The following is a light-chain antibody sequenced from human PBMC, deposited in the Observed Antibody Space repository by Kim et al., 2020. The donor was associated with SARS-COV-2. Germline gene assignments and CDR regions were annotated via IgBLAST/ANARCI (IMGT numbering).Light chain of an antibody. Sequence: SYELTQPPSVSVSPGQTASITCSGDKLEDKYACWYQQKPGQSPVLVIYEDNKRPSGIPERFSGSNSGNTATLTISGTQAMDEADYYCQAWDNNTGVFGGGTQLNVL. CDR3: QAWDNNTGV. CDR2: EDN. V-gene: IGLV3-1*01. J-gene: IGLJ3*02. CDR1: KLEDKY.